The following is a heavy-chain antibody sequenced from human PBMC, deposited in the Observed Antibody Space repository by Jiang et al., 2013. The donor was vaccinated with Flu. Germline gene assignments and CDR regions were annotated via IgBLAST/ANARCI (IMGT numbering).Heavy chain of an antibody. D-gene: IGHD6-19*01. J-gene: IGHJ6*02. CDR3: AKALRYSSEYYGMDV. Sequence: ISRDNSKNTLYLQMNSLRAEDTAVYYCAKALRYSSEYYGMDVWGQGTTVTVSS. V-gene: IGHV3-23*01.